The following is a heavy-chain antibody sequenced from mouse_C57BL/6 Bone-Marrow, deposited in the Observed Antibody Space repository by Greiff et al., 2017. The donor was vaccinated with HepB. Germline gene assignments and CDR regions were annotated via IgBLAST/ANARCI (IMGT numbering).Heavy chain of an antibody. Sequence: DVQLVESGEGLVKPGGSLKLSCAASGFTFSSYAMSWVRQTPEKRLEWVAYISSGGDYIYYADTVKGRFTISRDNARNTLYLQMSSLKSEDTAMYYCTRRDGYFSYWYFDVWGTGTTVTVSS. V-gene: IGHV5S21*01. D-gene: IGHD2-3*01. CDR1: GFTFSSYA. CDR3: TRRDGYFSYWYFDV. CDR2: ISSGGDYI. J-gene: IGHJ1*03.